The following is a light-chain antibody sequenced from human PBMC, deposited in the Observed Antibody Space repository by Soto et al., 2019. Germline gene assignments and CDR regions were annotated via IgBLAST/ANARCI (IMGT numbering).Light chain of an antibody. V-gene: IGLV2-11*01. CDR1: SSDVGGYNY. J-gene: IGLJ1*01. CDR2: DVS. CDR3: CSYAGSYTLYV. Sequence: LTQPRSVSGSPGQSVTISCTGTSSDVGGYNYVSWYQQHPGKAPKLMIYDVSKRPSGVPDRFSGSKSGNTASLTISGLQAEDEADYYCCSYAGSYTLYVFGSGTKVTVL.